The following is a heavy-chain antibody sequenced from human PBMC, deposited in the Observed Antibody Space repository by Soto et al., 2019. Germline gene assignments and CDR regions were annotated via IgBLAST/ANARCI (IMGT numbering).Heavy chain of an antibody. J-gene: IGHJ4*02. V-gene: IGHV4-39*01. D-gene: IGHD3-22*01. CDR2: IYYSGST. CDR1: GGSISSSTYF. Sequence: SEPLSLTCTVSGGSISSSTYFWGWIRQPPGKGLEWIGSIYYSGSTYYNPSLKSRVTISVDTSKNQFSLKLSSVTATDTAVYYCATRQIVVVGSYDYWGQGTLVTVSS. CDR3: ATRQIVVVGSYDY.